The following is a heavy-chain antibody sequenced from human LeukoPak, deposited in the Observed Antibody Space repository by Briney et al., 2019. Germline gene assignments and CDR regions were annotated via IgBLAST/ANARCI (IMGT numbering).Heavy chain of an antibody. J-gene: IGHJ4*02. CDR2: ISGSGGST. D-gene: IGHD6-19*01. Sequence: HSGGSLRLSCAASGFTFSSYAMSWVRQAPGKGLEWVSAISGSGGSTYYADSVKGRFTISRDNSKNTLYLQMNSLRAEDTAVYYCAKDGINFQWVAQGPDYWGQGTLVTVSS. V-gene: IGHV3-23*01. CDR3: AKDGINFQWVAQGPDY. CDR1: GFTFSSYA.